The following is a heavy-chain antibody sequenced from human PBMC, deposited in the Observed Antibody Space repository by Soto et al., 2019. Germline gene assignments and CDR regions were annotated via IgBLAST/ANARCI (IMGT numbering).Heavy chain of an antibody. CDR1: GDSISGSPYY. V-gene: IGHV4-39*01. Sequence: QVQLQESGPGLVMPSETLSLTCSVSGDSISGSPYYWGWIRQPPGKRLEWIGSIFHDGYIVYTPSLKSRVTISVDTSKNQFPLKLTPVAAADTAIYFCARLQTAVPHYWGQGILVTVSS. CDR3: ARLQTAVPHY. J-gene: IGHJ4*02. D-gene: IGHD6-13*01. CDR2: IFHDGYI.